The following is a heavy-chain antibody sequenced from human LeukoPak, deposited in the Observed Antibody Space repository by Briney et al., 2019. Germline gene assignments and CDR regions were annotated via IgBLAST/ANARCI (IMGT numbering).Heavy chain of an antibody. CDR1: GGSISSSSYY. J-gene: IGHJ4*02. V-gene: IGHV4-61*05. D-gene: IGHD3-3*01. CDR3: ARVERFFDY. CDR2: IYYSGST. Sequence: SETLSLTCTVSGGSISSSSYYWGWIRQPPGKGLEWIGYIYYSGSTNYNPSLKSRVTISVDTSKNQFSLKLSSVTAADTAVYYCARVERFFDYWGQGTLVTVSS.